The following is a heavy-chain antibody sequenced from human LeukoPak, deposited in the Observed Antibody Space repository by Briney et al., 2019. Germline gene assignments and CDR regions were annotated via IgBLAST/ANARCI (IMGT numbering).Heavy chain of an antibody. CDR1: GGSFSGYY. CDR3: ARFDVVVPAAIEY. Sequence: PSETLSLTCAVYGGSFSGYYWSWIRQPPGKGLEWIGEINHSGSTNYNPSLKSRFTISVDTSKNQFSLKLSSVTAADTAVYYCARFDVVVPAAIEYWGQGTMVTVSS. CDR2: INHSGST. D-gene: IGHD2-2*02. J-gene: IGHJ3*01. V-gene: IGHV4-34*01.